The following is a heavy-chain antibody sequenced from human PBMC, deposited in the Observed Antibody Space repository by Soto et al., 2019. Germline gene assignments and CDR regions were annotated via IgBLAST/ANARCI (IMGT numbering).Heavy chain of an antibody. D-gene: IGHD2-21*02. CDR3: AQSGRVVTAHPRDWFDP. CDR1: GFSLSTSGVG. Sequence: QITLKESGPTLVKPTQTLTLTCTFSGFSLSTSGVGMGWIRQPPGKALEWLALIYWDDDKRYSPSLKSRLTITKDTSKNQVVLTMTQTDYVDTATYYCAQSGRVVTAHPRDWFDPWGQGTLVTVSS. J-gene: IGHJ5*02. V-gene: IGHV2-5*02. CDR2: IYWDDDK.